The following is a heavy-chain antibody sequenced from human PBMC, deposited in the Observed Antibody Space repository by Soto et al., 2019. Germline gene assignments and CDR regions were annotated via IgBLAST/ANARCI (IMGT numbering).Heavy chain of an antibody. D-gene: IGHD4-4*01. J-gene: IGHJ5*02. CDR2: ISGSGGST. Sequence: PGGSLRLSCAASGLTFSSYAMSWVRQAPGKGLEWVSAISGSGGSTYYADSVKGRFTISRDNSKNTLYLQMNSLRAEDTAVYYCAEDEGTTVTTCWFDPWGQGTLVTVSS. CDR3: AEDEGTTVTTCWFDP. V-gene: IGHV3-23*01. CDR1: GLTFSSYA.